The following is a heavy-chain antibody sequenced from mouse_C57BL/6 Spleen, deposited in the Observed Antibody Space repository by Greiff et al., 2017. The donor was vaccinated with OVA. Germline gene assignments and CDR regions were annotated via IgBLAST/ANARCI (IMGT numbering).Heavy chain of an antibody. J-gene: IGHJ1*03. Sequence: EVHLVESGGGLVKPGGSLKLSCAASGFTFSDYGMHWVRQAPEKGLEWVAYISSGSSTIYYADTVKGRFTISRDNAKNTLFLQMTSLRSEDTAMYYCARRPLYDYGYFDVWGTGTTVTVSS. CDR1: GFTFSDYG. V-gene: IGHV5-17*01. CDR3: ARRPLYDYGYFDV. CDR2: ISSGSSTI. D-gene: IGHD2-3*01.